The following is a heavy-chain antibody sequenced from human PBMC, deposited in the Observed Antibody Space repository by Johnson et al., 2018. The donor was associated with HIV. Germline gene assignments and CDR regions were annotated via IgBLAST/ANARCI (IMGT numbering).Heavy chain of an antibody. D-gene: IGHD1-26*01. CDR1: GFTFSSFG. CDR3: ARDRRGATIDDAFDI. V-gene: IGHV3-NL1*01. CDR2: INGGGGIT. J-gene: IGHJ3*02. Sequence: VQLVESGGGVVQPGGSLRLSCAASGFTFSSFGMHWVRQAPAKGLEWVSTINGGGGITYYADSVKGRFTISRDNSKNTLYLQMNSLRAEDTAVYYCARDRRGATIDDAFDIWGQGTMVTVSS.